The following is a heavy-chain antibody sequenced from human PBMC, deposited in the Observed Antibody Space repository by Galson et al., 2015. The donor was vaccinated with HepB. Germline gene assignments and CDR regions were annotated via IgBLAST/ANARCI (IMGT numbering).Heavy chain of an antibody. V-gene: IGHV3-21*01. D-gene: IGHD3-9*01. J-gene: IGHJ4*02. CDR3: ARDLIHYDIGERQYYFDY. Sequence: SLRLSCAASGFTFSSYSMNWVRQAPGKGLEWVSSISSSSSYIYYADSVKGRFTISRDNARNSLYLQMYSLRAEDTAVYYCARDLIHYDIGERQYYFDYWGQGTLVTVSS. CDR1: GFTFSSYS. CDR2: ISSSSSYI.